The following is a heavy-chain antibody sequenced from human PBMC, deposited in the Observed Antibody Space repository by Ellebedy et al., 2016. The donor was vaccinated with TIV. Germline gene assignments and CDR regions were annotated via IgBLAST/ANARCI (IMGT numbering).Heavy chain of an antibody. Sequence: GESLKISXAASGFAFNRAWMSWVRQASGKGLECIARIKSYGNGGTADYTAPVNGRFMISRDDSKSTVSLQMNSLTIEDTGVYYCTTAMSADSYWGQGALVTVSS. CDR3: TTAMSADSY. CDR1: GFAFNRAW. V-gene: IGHV3-15*01. D-gene: IGHD5/OR15-5a*01. CDR2: IKSYGNGGTA. J-gene: IGHJ4*02.